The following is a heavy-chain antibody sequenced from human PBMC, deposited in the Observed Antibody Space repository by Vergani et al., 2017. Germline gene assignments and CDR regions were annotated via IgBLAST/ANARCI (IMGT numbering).Heavy chain of an antibody. Sequence: QVQLQESGPGLVKPSQTLSPTFTVFGGPFSTVGQSWTWLRQSAGNGLGWIGRIYTSGATNYNPSLRSRAIMSVDASKNQFSLKLTSVTAAHTAVYYCARDGGEYDKDALDVWGQGTKVTVTS. V-gene: IGHV4-61*02. CDR3: ARDGGEYDKDALDV. J-gene: IGHJ3*01. CDR1: GGPFSTVGQS. D-gene: IGHD2-21*01. CDR2: IYTSGAT.